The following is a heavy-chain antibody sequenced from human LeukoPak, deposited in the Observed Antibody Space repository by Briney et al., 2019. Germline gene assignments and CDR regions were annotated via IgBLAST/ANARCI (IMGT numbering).Heavy chain of an antibody. CDR1: GGSISTYY. D-gene: IGHD1-26*01. CDR3: ARHDPIVGTPDAFDI. J-gene: IGHJ3*02. Sequence: SETLSLTCTVSGGSISTYYWSWIRQPPGKGLEWIAYIYYSGSTDYNPSLKSRVTISLDTSKNRFSLKLSSVTAADTAVYYCARHDPIVGTPDAFDIWGQGTMVTVSS. V-gene: IGHV4-59*08. CDR2: IYYSGST.